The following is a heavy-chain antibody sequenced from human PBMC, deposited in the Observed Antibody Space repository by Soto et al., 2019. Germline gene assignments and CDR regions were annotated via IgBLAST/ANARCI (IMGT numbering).Heavy chain of an antibody. J-gene: IGHJ6*02. V-gene: IGHV4-61*01. CDR1: GGSVSSGSYY. D-gene: IGHD1-26*01. CDR2: IYYSGST. Sequence: QVQLQESGPGLVKPSETLSLTCTVSGGSVSSGSYYWSWIRQPPGKGLEWIGYIYYSGSTNYNPSLMSRVTISVDTSKNQFSLKLSSVTAADTAVYYCAREGVGATRYYYYGMDVWGQGTTVTVSS. CDR3: AREGVGATRYYYYGMDV.